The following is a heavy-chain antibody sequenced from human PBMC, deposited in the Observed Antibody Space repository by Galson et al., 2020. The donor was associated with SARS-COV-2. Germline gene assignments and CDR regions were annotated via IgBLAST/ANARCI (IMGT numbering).Heavy chain of an antibody. CDR2: IYRTGDT. D-gene: IGHD5-18*01. CDR1: GDSISGGYY. CDR3: ARSLYSSPFDY. Sequence: SETLSLTCAVSGDSISGGYYWGWIRQPPGKGLEWIGSIYRTGDTYYTSSLKSRVTISQDTSKNRFFLTLSSVTAADTAVYYCARSLYSSPFDYWGQGALVTVSS. J-gene: IGHJ4*02. V-gene: IGHV4-38-2*01.